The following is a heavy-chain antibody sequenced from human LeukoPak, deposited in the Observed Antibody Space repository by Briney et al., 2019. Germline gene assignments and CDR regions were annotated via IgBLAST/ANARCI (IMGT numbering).Heavy chain of an antibody. V-gene: IGHV3-49*03. Sequence: GGSLRLSCTASGFTFGDYAMCWFRQAPGKGLEWVGFIRSKAYGGTTEYAASVKGRFTISRDDSKSIAYLQMNSLKTEDTAVYYCTRDLPSTVTYYFDYWGQGTLVTVSS. D-gene: IGHD4-17*01. CDR3: TRDLPSTVTYYFDY. CDR2: IRSKAYGGTT. CDR1: GFTFGDYA. J-gene: IGHJ4*02.